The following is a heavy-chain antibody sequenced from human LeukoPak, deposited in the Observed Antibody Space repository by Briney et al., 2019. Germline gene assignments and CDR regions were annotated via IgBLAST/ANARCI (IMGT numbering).Heavy chain of an antibody. CDR1: GFTFSRDS. D-gene: IGHD5-12*01. Sequence: GGSLRLSCAASGFTFSRDSMNWVRQAPGRGLEWVSSISSSSTYIYYADSVKGRFTISRDNAKNSLHLQMNSLRAEDTAVYYCARGGGYSGYDLDAFDIWGQGTMVTVSS. CDR3: ARGGGYSGYDLDAFDI. CDR2: ISSSSTYI. J-gene: IGHJ3*02. V-gene: IGHV3-21*01.